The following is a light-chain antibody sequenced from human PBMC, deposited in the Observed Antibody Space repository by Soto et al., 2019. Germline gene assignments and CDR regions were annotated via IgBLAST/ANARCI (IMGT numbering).Light chain of an antibody. CDR3: QHYGYPQWT. CDR2: DAS. J-gene: IGKJ1*01. V-gene: IGKV3-11*01. Sequence: EIVLTQSPDTLSLSPGDRATLSCRASQSISSYLAWYQQKPGQSPRLLIYDASNRATGIPARFSGSGSGTDFTLTISSLEPEDFAVYYCQHYGYPQWTFGQGTKVDIK. CDR1: QSISSY.